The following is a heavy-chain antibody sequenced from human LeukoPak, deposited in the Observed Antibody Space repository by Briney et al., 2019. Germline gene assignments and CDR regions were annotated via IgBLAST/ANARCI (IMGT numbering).Heavy chain of an antibody. J-gene: IGHJ4*02. Sequence: GASVKVSCKASGGTFSSYAISWVRQAPGQGLEWMGRIIPILGIANYAQRFQGRVTITADKSTSTAYMELSSLRSEDTAVYYCASQRDEDMDSYGPPLGYWGQGTLVTVSS. CDR1: GGTFSSYA. V-gene: IGHV1-69*04. CDR3: ASQRDEDMDSYGPPLGY. CDR2: IIPILGIA. D-gene: IGHD5-18*01.